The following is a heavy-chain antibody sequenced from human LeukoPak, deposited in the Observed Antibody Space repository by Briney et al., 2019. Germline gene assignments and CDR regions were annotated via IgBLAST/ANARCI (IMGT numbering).Heavy chain of an antibody. Sequence: SETLSLTCTVSGGSISSYYWSWIRQPAGKGLEWIGRIYTSGSTNYNPSLQSRVTMSVDTSKNQFSLRLSSVSAADTAVYYCARDSPRGYSYGQRGFDPWGQGTLVTVSS. CDR1: GGSISSYY. D-gene: IGHD5-18*01. CDR3: ARDSPRGYSYGQRGFDP. V-gene: IGHV4-4*07. J-gene: IGHJ5*02. CDR2: IYTSGST.